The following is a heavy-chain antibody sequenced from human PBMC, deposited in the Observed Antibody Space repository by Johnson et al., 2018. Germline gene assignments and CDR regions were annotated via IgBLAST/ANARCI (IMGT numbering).Heavy chain of an antibody. Sequence: QVQLVQSGGGVVQPGRSLRLSCAASGFTFSDYYMSWIRQAPGKGLEWVSYISSSGSTKYYADSVKGRFTISRDNAKNSLYLQMNSLRAEDTAVYYCARDGYSSGWYAAAGPEYFQHWGQGTLVTVSS. D-gene: IGHD6-19*01. CDR2: ISSSGSTK. V-gene: IGHV3-11*01. CDR3: ARDGYSSGWYAAAGPEYFQH. J-gene: IGHJ1*01. CDR1: GFTFSDYY.